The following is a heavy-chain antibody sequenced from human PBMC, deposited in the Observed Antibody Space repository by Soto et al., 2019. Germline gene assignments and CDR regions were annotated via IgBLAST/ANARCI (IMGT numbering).Heavy chain of an antibody. D-gene: IGHD3-22*01. V-gene: IGHV4-39*01. CDR3: AGGDYYHSSGYYFYYYTMDV. CDR1: SGSISSSSYY. CDR2: VYYGGST. J-gene: IGHJ6*02. Sequence: KASETLSLTSTVSSGSISSSSYYWGWIRQPPGKGLEWIGNVYYGGSTYYNPSLKSRVTISVETSKSQFSLKLSSVTAADTAVYYCAGGDYYHSSGYYFYYYTMDVWGQGTTVTVS.